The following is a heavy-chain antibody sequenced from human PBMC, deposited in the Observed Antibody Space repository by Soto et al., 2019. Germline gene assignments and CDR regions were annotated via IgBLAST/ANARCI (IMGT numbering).Heavy chain of an antibody. CDR2: ISDSGDVT. D-gene: IGHD2-15*01. J-gene: IGHJ4*02. V-gene: IGHV3-48*02. Sequence: PGGSLRLSCVIPGFTYISYGMNWVRQPPGKGLEWVAYISDSGDVTQHADSLKGRFTISRDNARKSLDLQVNSLTDDDTAVYYCVRDRPKGIGVYFFDYWGQGTRVTVSS. CDR3: VRDRPKGIGVYFFDY. CDR1: GFTYISYG.